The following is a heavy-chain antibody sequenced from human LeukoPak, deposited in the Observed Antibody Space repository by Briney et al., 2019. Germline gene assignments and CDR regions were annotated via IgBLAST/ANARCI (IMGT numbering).Heavy chain of an antibody. CDR1: GGTFTSYA. D-gene: IGHD3-10*01. CDR3: ASNGVGSGRSKDFDY. Sequence: SVKVSCKASGGTFTSYAINWVRQAPGQGLEWMGGIIPIFGTANYAQKFQGRVTITADESTSTVYMDLSSLRSKDTAVYYCASNGVGSGRSKDFDYWGQGTLVTVSS. CDR2: IIPIFGTA. J-gene: IGHJ4*02. V-gene: IGHV1-69*13.